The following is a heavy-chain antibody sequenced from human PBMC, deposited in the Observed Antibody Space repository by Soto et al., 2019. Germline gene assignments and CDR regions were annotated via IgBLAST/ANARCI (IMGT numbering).Heavy chain of an antibody. CDR3: ARGTKYYYQGMDV. CDR1: GDSINNYY. J-gene: IGHJ6*02. V-gene: IGHV4-59*01. CDR2: IYDSGST. Sequence: QVQLQESGPGLVKPSETLSLTCTVSGDSINNYYWTWIRQPPGKGLEWIGYIYDSGSTSYNPSLKSRLTISVDTSKNQFSLKLKSVTAADTDVYYCARGTKYYYQGMDVCGQGTTVTVSS.